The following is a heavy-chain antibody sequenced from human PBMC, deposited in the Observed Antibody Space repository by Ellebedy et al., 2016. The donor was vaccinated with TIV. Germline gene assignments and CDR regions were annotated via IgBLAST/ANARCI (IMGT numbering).Heavy chain of an antibody. CDR1: GGSISSSNYY. Sequence: MPSETLSLTCTVSGGSISSSNYYWGWIRRPPGKGLEWIGSMLYSERTYYNPSLKSRVTITGDTSKNQFSLRLSSVTAADTAVYYCARHASYYDSSGYSGYYFDYWGQGTLVTVSS. J-gene: IGHJ4*02. CDR2: MLYSERT. D-gene: IGHD3-22*01. V-gene: IGHV4-39*01. CDR3: ARHASYYDSSGYSGYYFDY.